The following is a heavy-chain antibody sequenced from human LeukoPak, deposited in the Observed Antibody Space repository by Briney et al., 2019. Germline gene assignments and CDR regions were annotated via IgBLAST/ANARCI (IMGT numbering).Heavy chain of an antibody. Sequence: GGSLRLSCAASGFTFSNYDMSWVRQAPGKGLEWVANIKQDGSEKYYVDSVKGRFTISRDNAKNSLYLQMNSLRAEDTAVYYCARDASSAWYRAVDHYYMDVGGKGTTVPVS. CDR1: GFTFSNYD. CDR3: ARDASSAWYRAVDHYYMDV. D-gene: IGHD6-19*01. V-gene: IGHV3-7*01. CDR2: IKQDGSEK. J-gene: IGHJ6*03.